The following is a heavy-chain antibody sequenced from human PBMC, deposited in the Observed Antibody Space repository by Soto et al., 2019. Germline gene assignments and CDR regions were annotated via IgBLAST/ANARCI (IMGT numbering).Heavy chain of an antibody. Sequence: GGSLRLSCAASGFTFSSYAMSWVRQAPGKGLEWVSAISGSGGSTYYAGSVKGRFTISRDNSKNTLYLQMNSLRAEDTAVYYCAKAGLLWFGELVYWGQGTLVTVSS. CDR1: GFTFSSYA. V-gene: IGHV3-23*01. CDR2: ISGSGGST. J-gene: IGHJ4*02. D-gene: IGHD3-10*01. CDR3: AKAGLLWFGELVY.